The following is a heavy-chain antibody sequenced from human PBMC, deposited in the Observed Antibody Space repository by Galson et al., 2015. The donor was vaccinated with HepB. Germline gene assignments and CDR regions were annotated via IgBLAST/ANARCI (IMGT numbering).Heavy chain of an antibody. V-gene: IGHV4-4*02. J-gene: IGHJ4*02. CDR3: ARAKEGRGYFDY. CDR1: GDSISNDRW. CDR2: AYHSGGT. Sequence: ETLSLTCAVSGDSISNDRWWSWVRQPPGEGLEWIGEAYHSGGTNYRPSLKSRVTISVDKSKNQFSLKLTSVTAADTAVYYCARAKEGRGYFDYWGQGTLVTGSS. D-gene: IGHD3-10*01.